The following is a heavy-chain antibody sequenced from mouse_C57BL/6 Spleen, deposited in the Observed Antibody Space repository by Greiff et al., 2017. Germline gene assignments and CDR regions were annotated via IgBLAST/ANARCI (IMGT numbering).Heavy chain of an antibody. D-gene: IGHD1-1*01. CDR3: ARSRTTVVATDYAMDY. CDR1: GYPFTSYW. Sequence: VQLQQPGAELVKPGASVKLSCKASGYPFTSYWMHWVKQRPGQGLEWIGMIHPNSGSTNYNEKFKGKATLTADKSSSTAYMQFSSLTSEDSAIYYCARSRTTVVATDYAMDYWGQGTSVTVSS. V-gene: IGHV1-64*01. CDR2: IHPNSGST. J-gene: IGHJ4*01.